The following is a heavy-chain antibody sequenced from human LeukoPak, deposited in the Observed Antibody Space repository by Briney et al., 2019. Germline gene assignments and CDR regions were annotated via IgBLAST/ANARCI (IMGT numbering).Heavy chain of an antibody. CDR1: GYTFTGYY. J-gene: IGHJ5*02. V-gene: IGHV1-2*02. CDR3: ASSSSGWYENWFDP. D-gene: IGHD6-19*01. Sequence: ASAKVSCKASGYTFTGYYMHWVRQAPGQGLEWMGWINPNSGGTNYAQKFQGRVTMTRDTSISTAYMELSRLRSDDTAVYYCASSSSGWYENWFDPWGQGTLVTVSS. CDR2: INPNSGGT.